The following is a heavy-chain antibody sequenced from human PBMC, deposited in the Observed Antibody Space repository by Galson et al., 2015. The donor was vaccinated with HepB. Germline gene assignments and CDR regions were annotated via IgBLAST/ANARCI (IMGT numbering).Heavy chain of an antibody. V-gene: IGHV1-8*01. CDR1: GYTFTNYD. Sequence: SVKVSCKASGYTFTNYDIDWVRQATGQGLEWMGWVNPNSGATGYAQKFQGRVTMTRDTSISTAYMELSSLTSEDTALYYCARGNRLYASSWSPLAFDIWGLETRVIVSS. CDR3: ARGNRLYASSWSPLAFDI. CDR2: VNPNSGAT. D-gene: IGHD6-13*01. J-gene: IGHJ3*02.